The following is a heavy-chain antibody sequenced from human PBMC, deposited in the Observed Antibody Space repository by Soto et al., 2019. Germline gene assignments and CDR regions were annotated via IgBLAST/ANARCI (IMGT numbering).Heavy chain of an antibody. CDR2: IIPLFTTT. Sequence: QVQLVQSGAEVKKPGSSVKVSCKASGDTFNNYALSWVRQAPGQGLEWLGWIIPLFTTTNYPQKFQDRVTITADESTRTFYMELNSLTYQDTAVYFCATASSGYDSNGYFDYWGQGTLVTVSS. CDR3: ATASSGYDSNGYFDY. V-gene: IGHV1-69*01. CDR1: GDTFNNYA. D-gene: IGHD5-12*01. J-gene: IGHJ4*02.